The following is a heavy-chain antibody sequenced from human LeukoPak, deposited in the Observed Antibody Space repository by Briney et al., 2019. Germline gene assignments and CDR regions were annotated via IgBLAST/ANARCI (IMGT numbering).Heavy chain of an antibody. CDR1: GGSISSSSYY. CDR2: IYYSGST. J-gene: IGHJ4*02. CDR3: ARHLAKARDY. V-gene: IGHV4-39*01. Sequence: PSETLSLTCTVSGGSISSSSYYWGWIRQPPGKGLEWIGSIYYSGSTYYNPSIKSRVTISVDTSKNQFSLKLSSVTAADTAVYYCARHLAKARDYWGQGTLVTVSS.